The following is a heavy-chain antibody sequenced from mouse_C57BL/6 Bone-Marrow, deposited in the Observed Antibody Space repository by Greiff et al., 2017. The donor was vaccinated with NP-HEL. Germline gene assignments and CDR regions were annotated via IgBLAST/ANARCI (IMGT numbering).Heavy chain of an antibody. CDR1: GFTFSDYG. CDR3: ARGYSNSHWYFDV. CDR2: ISSGSSTI. D-gene: IGHD2-5*01. J-gene: IGHJ1*03. V-gene: IGHV5-17*01. Sequence: EVQLQESGGGLVKPGGSLKLSCAASGFTFSDYGMHWVRQAPEKGLEWVAYISSGSSTIYYADTVKGRFTISSDNAKNTLFLQMTSLRSDDTAMYYCARGYSNSHWYFDVWGTGTTVTVSS.